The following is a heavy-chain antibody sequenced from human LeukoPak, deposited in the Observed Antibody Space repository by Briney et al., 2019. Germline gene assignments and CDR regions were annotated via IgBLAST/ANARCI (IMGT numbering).Heavy chain of an antibody. J-gene: IGHJ2*01. CDR1: GYTFTGYY. Sequence: ASVKVSCKASGYTFTGYYMHWVRQAPGQGLEWMGWINPNSGGTNYAEKFQGRVTMTRDTSITTAYMELSRLSSDDTAVYYCARHPGKVTNDWYFDLWGRGTLVTVSS. CDR2: INPNSGGT. V-gene: IGHV1-2*02. D-gene: IGHD4-23*01. CDR3: ARHPGKVTNDWYFDL.